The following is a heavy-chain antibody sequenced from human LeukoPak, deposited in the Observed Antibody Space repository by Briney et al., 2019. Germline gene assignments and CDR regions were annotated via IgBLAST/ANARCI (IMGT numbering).Heavy chain of an antibody. Sequence: SQTLSLTCTVSGGSISSGAYYWSWIRQPAGKGLEWLGRIYTSGSTKYNPSLKSRVTISVDTSEKQFSLELRSVTAADTAVYSCARGAEAETSPLDFWGQGTLVIVS. V-gene: IGHV4-61*02. CDR3: ARGAEAETSPLDF. J-gene: IGHJ4*02. D-gene: IGHD6-13*01. CDR1: GGSISSGAYY. CDR2: IYTSGST.